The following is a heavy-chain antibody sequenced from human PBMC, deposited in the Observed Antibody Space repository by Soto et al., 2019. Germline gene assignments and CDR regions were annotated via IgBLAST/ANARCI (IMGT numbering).Heavy chain of an antibody. D-gene: IGHD5-18*01. J-gene: IGHJ4*02. CDR3: ARGRGDTAMAWYY. CDR2: INYSGST. CDR1: GGSISSYY. V-gene: IGHV4-59*01. Sequence: SETLSLTCTVSGGSISSYYWSWIRQPPGKGLEWIGYINYSGSTKYNPSLKSRVTISVDTSKNKISLRLNSVTAADTAVYYCARGRGDTAMAWYYWGQGTLVTVSS.